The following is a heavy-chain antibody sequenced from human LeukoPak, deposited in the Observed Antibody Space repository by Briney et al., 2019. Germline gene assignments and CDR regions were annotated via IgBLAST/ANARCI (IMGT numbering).Heavy chain of an antibody. CDR2: ISYDGSSK. CDR1: GFIFSTYE. J-gene: IGHJ3*02. Sequence: GGSLRLSCAASGFIFSTYEFHWVRQAPGKGLEWVAVISYDGSSKYYADSVKGRFTISRDNSKNTLYLQMNSLRAEDTAVYYCARARSSYGYGDAFDIWGQGTMVTVSS. V-gene: IGHV3-30*04. D-gene: IGHD5-18*01. CDR3: ARARSSYGYGDAFDI.